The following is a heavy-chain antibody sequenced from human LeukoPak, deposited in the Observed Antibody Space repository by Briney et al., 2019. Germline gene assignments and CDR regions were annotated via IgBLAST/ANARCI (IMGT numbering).Heavy chain of an antibody. J-gene: IGHJ4*02. V-gene: IGHV3-23*01. Sequence: PGGSLRLSCAASGFTFSSYAMSWVRQAPGKGLEWVSGITASGSSTYYVDSVKDRFIISRDNSKNTLYLHMNSLRAEDTALYYCAKDFSGYYCDTSGYFHLTFDFWGQGTLVTVSS. D-gene: IGHD3-22*01. CDR1: GFTFSSYA. CDR2: ITASGSST. CDR3: AKDFSGYYCDTSGYFHLTFDF.